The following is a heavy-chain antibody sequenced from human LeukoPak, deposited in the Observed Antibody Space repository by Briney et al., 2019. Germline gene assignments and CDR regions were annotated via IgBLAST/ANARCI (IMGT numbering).Heavy chain of an antibody. V-gene: IGHV1-8*01. Sequence: VASVTVSCKASGYTFTSYDINWVRQATGQGREWMGWMNPNSGNTGYAQKFQGRVTMTRNTSISTAYMELSSLRSKDTAVYYCARGVRGSYFLNPDPATDYWGQGTLVTVSS. D-gene: IGHD1-26*01. J-gene: IGHJ4*02. CDR2: MNPNSGNT. CDR3: ARGVRGSYFLNPDPATDY. CDR1: GYTFTSYD.